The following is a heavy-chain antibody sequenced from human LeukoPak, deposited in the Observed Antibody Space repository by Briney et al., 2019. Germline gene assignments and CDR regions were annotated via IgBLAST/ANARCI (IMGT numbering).Heavy chain of an antibody. V-gene: IGHV3-33*01. J-gene: IGHJ3*02. CDR2: IWFDGTNE. CDR1: GFTFSRYG. Sequence: QTGGSLRLSCAASGFTFSRYGMHWVRQAPGKGLEWVALIWFDGTNENYGDSVNGRFTISRDNSKNTVYSEMSSLRAEDTAIYYCARVRDSRDSDAFDTWGQGTMVTISS. CDR3: ARVRDSRDSDAFDT. D-gene: IGHD6-13*01.